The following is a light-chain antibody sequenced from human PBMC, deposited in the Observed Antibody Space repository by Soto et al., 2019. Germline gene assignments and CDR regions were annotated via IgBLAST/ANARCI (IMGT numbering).Light chain of an antibody. Sequence: EIVLTQSPGTLSLSPGERATLSCRASQSVSSIYLAWYQQKPGQAPRLLIYGASSRATGIPDRFSGSGSGTDFTLTISRLEPEDFAVYYCQQYSAWPLMFGQGTKVDIK. V-gene: IGKV3-20*01. CDR2: GAS. CDR1: QSVSSIY. J-gene: IGKJ1*01. CDR3: QQYSAWPLM.